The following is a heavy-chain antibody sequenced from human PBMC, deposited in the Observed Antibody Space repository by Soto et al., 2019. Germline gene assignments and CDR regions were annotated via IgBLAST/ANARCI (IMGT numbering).Heavy chain of an antibody. V-gene: IGHV3-74*01. CDR3: ASVNNYYDSTGPFDY. J-gene: IGHJ4*02. CDR1: GVTVCSYW. Sequence: PGGSPRLSCAASGVTVCSYWMHWVRQAPGKGLVWVSRINSDGSSTSYADSVKGRFTISRDNAKNTLYLQMNSLRAEDTAVYYCASVNNYYDSTGPFDYWGQGTLVTVSS. CDR2: INSDGSST. D-gene: IGHD3-22*01.